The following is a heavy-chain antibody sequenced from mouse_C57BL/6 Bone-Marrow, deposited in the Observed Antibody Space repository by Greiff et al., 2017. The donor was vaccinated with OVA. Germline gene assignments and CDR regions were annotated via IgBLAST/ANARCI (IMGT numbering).Heavy chain of an antibody. CDR2: IDPNSGGT. CDR3: ARGVMTTVVDWYFDV. D-gene: IGHD1-1*01. CDR1: GYTFTSYW. V-gene: IGHV1-72*01. Sequence: QVQLQQPGAELVKPGASVKLSCKASGYTFTSYWMHWVKQRPGRGLEWIGRIDPNSGGTKYNEKFKSKATLTVDKPSSTAYMQLSSLTSEDSAVYYCARGVMTTVVDWYFDVWGTGTTVTVSS. J-gene: IGHJ1*03.